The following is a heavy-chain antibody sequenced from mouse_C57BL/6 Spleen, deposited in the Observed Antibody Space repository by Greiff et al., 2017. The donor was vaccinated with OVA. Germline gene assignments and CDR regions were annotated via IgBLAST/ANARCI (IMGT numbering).Heavy chain of an antibody. CDR3: ARYIPSDYAMDY. J-gene: IGHJ4*01. CDR2: IRNKANGYTT. V-gene: IGHV7-3*01. D-gene: IGHD6-1*01. CDR1: GFTFTDYY. Sequence: EVKLMESGGGLVQPGGSLSLSCAASGFTFTDYYMSWVRQPPGKALEWLGFIRNKANGYTTEYSASLKGRFTISRDNSQSILDLQMNALRAEDSATYYCARYIPSDYAMDYWGQGTSVTVSS.